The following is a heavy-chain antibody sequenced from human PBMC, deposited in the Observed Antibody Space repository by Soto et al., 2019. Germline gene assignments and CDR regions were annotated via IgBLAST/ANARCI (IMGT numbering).Heavy chain of an antibody. V-gene: IGHV5-10-1*01. CDR2: IDPSDSYT. CDR1: GYSFTSYW. D-gene: IGHD6-13*01. Sequence: PGESLKISCKGSGYSFTSYWISWVRQMPGKGLEWMGRIDPSDSYTNYSPSFQGHVTISADKSISTAYLQWSSLKASDTAMYYCARHTSVGYSSSWYDQYFQHWGQGTLVTVSS. CDR3: ARHTSVGYSSSWYDQYFQH. J-gene: IGHJ1*01.